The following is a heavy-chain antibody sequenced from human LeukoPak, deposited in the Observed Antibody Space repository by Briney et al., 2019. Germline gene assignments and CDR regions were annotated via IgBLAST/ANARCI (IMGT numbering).Heavy chain of an antibody. CDR1: GDSTSSSTYY. Sequence: PSETPSLTCTVSGDSTSSSTYYWDWIRQAPGKGLEWIGNIYDSGTTHYNPSLKSRVTISVDTSKNQFSLKLSSVTAADTAVYYCASHVGYSSGWPLFDYWGQGTLVTVSS. CDR2: IYDSGTT. V-gene: IGHV4-39*01. CDR3: ASHVGYSSGWPLFDY. J-gene: IGHJ4*02. D-gene: IGHD6-19*01.